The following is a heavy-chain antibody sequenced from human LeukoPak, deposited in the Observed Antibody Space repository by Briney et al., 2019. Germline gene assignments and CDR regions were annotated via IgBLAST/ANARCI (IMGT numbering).Heavy chain of an antibody. CDR3: ARDKSIPNLDAFDI. V-gene: IGHV3-7*05. CDR2: IMQGGSEI. J-gene: IGHJ3*02. D-gene: IGHD1-14*01. CDR1: GFMFRSYW. Sequence: PGGSLRLSCAASGFMFRSYWMTWVRQAPGKGLEWVANIMQGGSEINYLDSVRGRFTISRDDTRNSLYLQMNSLRVEDTAVYYCARDKSIPNLDAFDIWGQGTMVTVSS.